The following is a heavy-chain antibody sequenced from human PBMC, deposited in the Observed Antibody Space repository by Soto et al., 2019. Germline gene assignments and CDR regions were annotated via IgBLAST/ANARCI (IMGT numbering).Heavy chain of an antibody. D-gene: IGHD6-19*01. J-gene: IGHJ6*02. CDR2: IYPGDSDT. CDR3: ARLPSEYYYYYYGMDV. CDR1: GYSFTSYW. Sequence: GESLKISCKGSGYSFTSYWIGWVRQMPGKGLEWMGIIYPGDSDTRYSPSFQGQVTISADKSISTAYLQWSSLKASDTAMYYCARLPSEYYYYYYGMDVWGQRTTVTVSS. V-gene: IGHV5-51*01.